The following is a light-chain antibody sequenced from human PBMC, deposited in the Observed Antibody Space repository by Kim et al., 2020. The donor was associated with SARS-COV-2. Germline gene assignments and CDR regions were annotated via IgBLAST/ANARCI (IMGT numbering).Light chain of an antibody. J-gene: IGLJ2*01. CDR3: SSYGGSNNLI. CDR2: EVN. CDR1: NSDIGGFDY. V-gene: IGLV2-8*01. Sequence: QSALTQPPSASGSPGESVTISCTGTNSDIGGFDYVSWYQHHPGRAPKLIIYEVNERPSGVPDRFSGSKSGNTASLTVSGLQAEDEANYYCSSYGGSNNLIFGGGTQLTVL.